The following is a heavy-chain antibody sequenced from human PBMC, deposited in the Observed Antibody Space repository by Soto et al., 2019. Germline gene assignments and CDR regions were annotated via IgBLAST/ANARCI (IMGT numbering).Heavy chain of an antibody. D-gene: IGHD3-3*01. CDR2: IYPGDSNT. CDR1: GYSFTSYW. Sequence: GESLKISCKGSGYSFTSYWIGWVRQMPGKGLQWMGIIYPGDSNTRYSPSLQGQVTISVDKSISTAYLQWSSLKATDSAMYYCARHAYDFWSGHPNPRYYYGMDVWGQGTTVTVSS. J-gene: IGHJ6*02. CDR3: ARHAYDFWSGHPNPRYYYGMDV. V-gene: IGHV5-51*01.